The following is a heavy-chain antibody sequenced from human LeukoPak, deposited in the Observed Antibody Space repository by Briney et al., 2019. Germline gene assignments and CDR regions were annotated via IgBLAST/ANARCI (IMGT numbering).Heavy chain of an antibody. V-gene: IGHV3-74*01. CDR1: GFTFSSYW. J-gene: IGHJ3*02. CDR3: AREMAYSNGRAFDI. Sequence: GGSLRLSCAASGFTFSSYWMHWVRQTPGKGLVWVSRIISDDSSTSYADSVKGRFTISRDNAKNTLYLQMNSLRVEDTAVYYCAREMAYSNGRAFDIWGQGIMVTVSS. CDR2: IISDDSST. D-gene: IGHD6-19*01.